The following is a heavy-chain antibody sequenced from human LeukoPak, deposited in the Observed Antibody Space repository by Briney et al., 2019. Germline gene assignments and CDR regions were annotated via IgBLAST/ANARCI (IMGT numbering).Heavy chain of an antibody. CDR2: IYYSGST. V-gene: IGHV4-59*08. CDR1: GGSISSYY. CDR3: ARHVGLGGWPGVDAFDI. J-gene: IGHJ3*02. D-gene: IGHD3-3*01. Sequence: SETLSLTCTVSGGSISSYYWSWIRQPPGKGLEWIGYIYYSGSTNHTPSLKSRVTISVDTSKNQFSLKLSSVTAADTAVYYCARHVGLGGWPGVDAFDIWGQGTMVTVSS.